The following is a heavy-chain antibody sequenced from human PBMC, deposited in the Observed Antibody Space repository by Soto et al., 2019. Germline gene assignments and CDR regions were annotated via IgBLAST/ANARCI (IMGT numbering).Heavy chain of an antibody. Sequence: PSETLSLTCSVSGGTINSGDYFWSWIRQPPGKGLEWIGSIFYTGSTCYSPSLKSRASMSMDTSKNLFSLRLRSLTAADTAVYYCARGGSNDWQVAFDIWGQGTMVTVSS. CDR3: ARGGSNDWQVAFDI. CDR1: GGTINSGDYF. D-gene: IGHD3-9*01. CDR2: IFYTGST. J-gene: IGHJ3*02. V-gene: IGHV4-30-4*01.